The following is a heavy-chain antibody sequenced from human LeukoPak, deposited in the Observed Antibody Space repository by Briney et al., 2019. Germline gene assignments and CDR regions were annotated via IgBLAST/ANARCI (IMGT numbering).Heavy chain of an antibody. J-gene: IGHJ4*02. CDR3: TTTYYDFWSGYRPFDY. V-gene: IGHV3-15*01. CDR1: GFTFSNAW. Sequence: GGSLRLSCAASGFTFSNAWMSWVRQAPGKGLEWVGRIKSKTDGGTTDYAAPVKGRFTISRDDSKNTLYLQMNSLKTEDTAVYYCTTTYYDFWSGYRPFDYWGQGTLVTVSS. CDR2: IKSKTDGGTT. D-gene: IGHD3-3*01.